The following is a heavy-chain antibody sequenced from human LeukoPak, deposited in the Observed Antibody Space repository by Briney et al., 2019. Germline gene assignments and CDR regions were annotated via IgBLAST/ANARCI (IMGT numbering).Heavy chain of an antibody. Sequence: GGSLRLSCAASGFTFSSYWMSWVRQAPGKGLEWVANIKQDGSEKYYVDPVKGRFTISRDNAKNSLYLQMNSLRAEDTAVYYCARLTGYSSGWYGSRFDYWGQGTLVTVSS. V-gene: IGHV3-7*03. J-gene: IGHJ4*02. D-gene: IGHD6-19*01. CDR3: ARLTGYSSGWYGSRFDY. CDR2: IKQDGSEK. CDR1: GFTFSSYW.